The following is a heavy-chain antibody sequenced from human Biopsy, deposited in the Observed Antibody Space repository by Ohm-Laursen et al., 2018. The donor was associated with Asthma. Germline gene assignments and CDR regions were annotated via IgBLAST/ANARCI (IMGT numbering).Heavy chain of an antibody. Sequence: SETLSLTCAVSGAYIGTPDYHWSWIRQSPGKGLEWIGFVFWSGSTHYSRSLERRVSISIDTATNEFSMKLWSVTPADTAVYFCARVVSYGEIYFGIDVWGPGNTVVVS. J-gene: IGHJ6*02. V-gene: IGHV4-30-4*01. CDR1: GAYIGTPDYH. CDR3: ARVVSYGEIYFGIDV. D-gene: IGHD4-23*01. CDR2: VFWSGST.